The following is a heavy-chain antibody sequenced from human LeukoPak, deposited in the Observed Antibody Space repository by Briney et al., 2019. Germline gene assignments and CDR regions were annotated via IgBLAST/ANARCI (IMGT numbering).Heavy chain of an antibody. Sequence: PSETLSLTCTVSGGSISCYYWSWIRQPPGKGLEWIGYIYYSGTTNYNPSLKSRVTISVDTSKNQFSLRLSSVTAADTAVYYCARHTTSRSYADFDYWGQGILVTVSS. CDR3: ARHTTSRSYADFDY. J-gene: IGHJ4*02. CDR2: IYYSGTT. D-gene: IGHD1-26*01. CDR1: GGSISCYY. V-gene: IGHV4-59*08.